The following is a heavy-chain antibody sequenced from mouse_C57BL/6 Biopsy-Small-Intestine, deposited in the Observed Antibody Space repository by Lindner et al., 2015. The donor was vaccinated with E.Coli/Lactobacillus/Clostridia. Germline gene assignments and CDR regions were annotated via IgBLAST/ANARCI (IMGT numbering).Heavy chain of an antibody. V-gene: IGHV1-81*01. D-gene: IGHD1-1*02. CDR2: IIPIFGTA. CDR3: ARGGRCSGGSCRQNYYFYGMDV. Sequence: KASGGTFSSYAISWVRQAPGQGLEWMGGIIPIFGTANYAQKFQGRVTITADESTSTAYMELSSLRSEDTAVYYCARGGRCSGGSCRQNYYFYGMDVWGQGTTVTVSS. CDR1: GGTFSSYA. J-gene: IGHJ1*01.